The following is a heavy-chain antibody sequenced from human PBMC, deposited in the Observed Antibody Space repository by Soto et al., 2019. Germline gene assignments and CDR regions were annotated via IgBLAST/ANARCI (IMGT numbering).Heavy chain of an antibody. D-gene: IGHD3-3*01. CDR3: ARDKYDRDIEHWFSEF. J-gene: IGHJ4*02. CDR2: VSESGLGT. V-gene: IGHV3-23*01. Sequence: EVQLSESGGGLVQPWGSLRLSCAASGFAVSGYAMSWARQAPGKGLEWVSSVSESGLGTYYADSVKGRFTISRDASTNTLYLQMNGLTVEDTAVYFCARDKYDRDIEHWFSEFWGPGTLVSVSS. CDR1: GFAVSGYA.